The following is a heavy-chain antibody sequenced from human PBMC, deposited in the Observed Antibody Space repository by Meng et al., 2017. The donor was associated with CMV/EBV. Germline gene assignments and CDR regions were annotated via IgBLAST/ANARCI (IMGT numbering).Heavy chain of an antibody. D-gene: IGHD6-13*01. CDR1: GFTFSSYS. CDR2: ISSSSSYI. Sequence: GSLKISCAASGFTFSSYSMNWVRQAPGKGLEWVSSISSSSSYIYYADSVKGRFTISRDNAKNSLYLQMNSLRAEDTAVYYCARVYIAAAGVSDYWGQGTLVTVSS. J-gene: IGHJ4*02. V-gene: IGHV3-21*01. CDR3: ARVYIAAAGVSDY.